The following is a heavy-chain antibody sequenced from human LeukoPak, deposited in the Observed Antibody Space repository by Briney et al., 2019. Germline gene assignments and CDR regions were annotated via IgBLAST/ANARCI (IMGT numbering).Heavy chain of an antibody. CDR2: INGDGSST. CDR3: ARGRGYSYVNNGMDV. V-gene: IGHV3-74*01. CDR1: GFTFSSYW. Sequence: GGSLRLSCAASGFTFSSYWMHWVRQAPGKGLVWVSRINGDGSSTSYADSVKGRFTISRDNAKNTLYLQMNSLRAEDTAVYYCARGRGYSYVNNGMDVWGQGTTVTVSS. D-gene: IGHD5-18*01. J-gene: IGHJ6*02.